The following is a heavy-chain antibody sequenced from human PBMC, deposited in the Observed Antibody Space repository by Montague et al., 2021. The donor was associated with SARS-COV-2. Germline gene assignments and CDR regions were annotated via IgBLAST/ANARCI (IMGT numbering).Heavy chain of an antibody. J-gene: IGHJ4*02. Sequence: SETLSLTCSVSGEPISGFFWNWIRQPAGKGLEWIGRIYASGGTDYNPSLESRVTMSVDTSKNQFSLKVNSVTAADTAMYYCARGVVGAPLVVDYWGRGTLVTVSS. D-gene: IGHD2-8*02. CDR2: IYASGGT. CDR1: GEPISGFF. CDR3: ARGVVGAPLVVDY. V-gene: IGHV4-4*07.